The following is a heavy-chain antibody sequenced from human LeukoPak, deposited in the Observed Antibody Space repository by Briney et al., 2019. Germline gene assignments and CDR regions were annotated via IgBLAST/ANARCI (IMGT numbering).Heavy chain of an antibody. V-gene: IGHV3-33*01. J-gene: IGHJ4*02. D-gene: IGHD3-16*01. CDR1: GVTLSSYG. Sequence: GGSLRLSCAASGVTLSSYGMHWVRQAPGKGLEWVAVIWYDGTNKYYGDSVKGRFTISRDNSKNTLYLQMNSLTAEDTAVYYCGRAPTGGTFDYGGQETLVTASS. CDR2: IWYDGTNK. CDR3: GRAPTGGTFDY.